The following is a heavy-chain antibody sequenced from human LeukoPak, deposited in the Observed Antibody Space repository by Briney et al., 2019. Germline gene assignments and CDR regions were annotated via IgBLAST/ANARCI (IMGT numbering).Heavy chain of an antibody. D-gene: IGHD3-10*01. CDR3: ARARGSYSFDS. V-gene: IGHV3-11*01. J-gene: IGHJ4*02. CDR2: ISSSGGAI. Sequence: GGSLRLSCAASGFTFSDYYMGWIRQAPGKGLEWVSHISSSGGAIYYADSMKGRFTISRDNAKNSLYLQMNNLRAEDTALYYRARARGSYSFDSWGQGTLVTVSS. CDR1: GFTFSDYY.